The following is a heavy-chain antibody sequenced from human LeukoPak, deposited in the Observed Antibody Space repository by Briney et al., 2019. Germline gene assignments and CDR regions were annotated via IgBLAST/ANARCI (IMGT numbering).Heavy chain of an antibody. CDR2: SYYSGST. J-gene: IGHJ4*02. V-gene: IGHV4-59*06. D-gene: IGHD5-24*01. Sequence: PSETLSLTCTVSGGSISSYYWSWIRQHPGKGLEWIGYSYYSGSTYYNPSLKSRVTISVDTSKNQFSLKLSSVTAADTAVYYCARGVRWLQLSYFDYWGQGTLVTVSS. CDR3: ARGVRWLQLSYFDY. CDR1: GGSISSYY.